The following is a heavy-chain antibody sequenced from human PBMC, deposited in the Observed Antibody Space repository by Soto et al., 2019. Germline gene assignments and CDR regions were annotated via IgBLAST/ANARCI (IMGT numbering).Heavy chain of an antibody. V-gene: IGHV3-66*01. CDR1: GFTVSSND. CDR3: ARDASYWYFDL. J-gene: IGHJ2*01. Sequence: EVQLVESGGGLVQPGGSLRLSCAASGFTVSSNDMSWVRQAPGKGLQWVSVIYSGGSTYYADSVKARLSISRDDSKNTVYLQMNSLRVEDTAVYYCARDASYWYFDLWGRGTLVTVSS. D-gene: IGHD3-16*01. CDR2: IYSGGST.